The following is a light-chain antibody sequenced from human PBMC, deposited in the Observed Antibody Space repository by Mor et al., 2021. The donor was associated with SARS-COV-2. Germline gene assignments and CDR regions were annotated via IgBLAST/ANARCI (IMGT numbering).Light chain of an antibody. CDR2: DAS. CDR1: SY. V-gene: IGKV1-8*01. J-gene: IGKJ1*01. CDR3: QQFYSYPPT. Sequence: SYLAWYQQKPGKAPKLLRYDASTLQSVVPSRFSGSGSGTVFTLTISGLQSEDYATYDFQQFYSYPPTFGQGTKVELK.